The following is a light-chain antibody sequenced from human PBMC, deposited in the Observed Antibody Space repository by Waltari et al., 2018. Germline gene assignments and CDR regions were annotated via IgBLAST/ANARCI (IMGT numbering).Light chain of an antibody. Sequence: QSALTQPASVSGSPGQSITISCPGTSSDVGGYNYVSWYQQHPGKAPKLMIYEVSNRPSGVSNRFSSSKSGNTASLTISGLQAEDEADYYCSSYTSSSKGVFGGGTKLTVL. J-gene: IGLJ2*01. CDR1: SSDVGGYNY. V-gene: IGLV2-14*01. CDR2: EVS. CDR3: SSYTSSSKGV.